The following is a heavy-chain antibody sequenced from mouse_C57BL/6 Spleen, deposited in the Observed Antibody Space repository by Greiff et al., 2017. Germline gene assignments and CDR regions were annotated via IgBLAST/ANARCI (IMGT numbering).Heavy chain of an antibody. CDR3: AREGDGYYPAWFAY. CDR2: ISDGGSYT. D-gene: IGHD2-3*01. V-gene: IGHV5-4*01. CDR1: GFTFSSYA. Sequence: DVQLVESGGGLVKPGGSLKLSCAASGFTFSSYAMSWVRQTPEKRLEWVATISDGGSYTYYPDNVKGRFTVTRDNAKNKLYLQLSHLKSEDTAMYYCAREGDGYYPAWFAYWGQGTLVTVAA. J-gene: IGHJ3*01.